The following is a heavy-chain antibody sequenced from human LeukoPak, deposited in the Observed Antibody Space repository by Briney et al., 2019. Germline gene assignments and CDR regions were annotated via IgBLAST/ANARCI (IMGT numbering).Heavy chain of an antibody. CDR3: ARRSYDGSGYYYVDY. CDR1: GGSISSSGYY. CDR2: ISSGGST. J-gene: IGHJ4*02. V-gene: IGHV4-39*01. D-gene: IGHD3-22*01. Sequence: SETLSLTCTDSGGSISSSGYYWGWIRQPPGKGLEWIGSISSGGSTHYIPSLKSRVTISVDTSKNQFSLKLSSVTAADTAVYYCARRSYDGSGYYYVDYWGQGTLVTVSS.